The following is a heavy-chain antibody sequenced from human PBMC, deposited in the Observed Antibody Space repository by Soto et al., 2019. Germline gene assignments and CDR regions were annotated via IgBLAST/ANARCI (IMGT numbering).Heavy chain of an antibody. J-gene: IGHJ2*01. Sequence: QLQLQESGPGLVKPSETLSLNCNVSGGSISSNSYFWGWIRQPPGKGLEWIAGMYYTGTTFYNPSLKSRVSISVDTSKNQFSLRLTSVTAADTAVYYCATPSATTHYFDTRDRHFDLWGRGTLVTVSS. CDR1: GGSISSNSYF. CDR3: ATPSATTHYFDTRDRHFDL. V-gene: IGHV4-39*01. CDR2: MYYTGTT. D-gene: IGHD3-22*01.